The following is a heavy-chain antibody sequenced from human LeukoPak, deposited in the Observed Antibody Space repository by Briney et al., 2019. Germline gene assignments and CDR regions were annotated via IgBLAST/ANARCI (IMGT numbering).Heavy chain of an antibody. V-gene: IGHV3-30*18. CDR1: GFTFSTFG. D-gene: IGHD1-26*01. CDR3: AKEDSVGGFFDS. Sequence: GALLLSCAASGFTFSTFGMHCVRQAPGKGLEWVAIILYDASYKYYADSVKGRFTISRDNSRNTLYLQMNSLRAEDTAVYYCAKEDSVGGFFDSWGQGTLVTVSS. J-gene: IGHJ4*02. CDR2: ILYDASYK.